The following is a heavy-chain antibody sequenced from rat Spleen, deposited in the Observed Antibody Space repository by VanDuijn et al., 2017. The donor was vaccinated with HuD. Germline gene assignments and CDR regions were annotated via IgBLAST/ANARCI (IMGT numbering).Heavy chain of an antibody. D-gene: IGHD1-2*01. CDR2: ISYDGSSI. Sequence: EVQLVESDGGLVQPGRSLKFSCADSGFIFSDYYMAWVRQASTKGLEWVANISYDGSSIYCRDSVKGRFTRSRNNAKSTLYLQMDSMRSEDTATYYWVRGKAYYDRRAIWEYFDYWGQGVMVTVSS. V-gene: IGHV5-29*01. J-gene: IGHJ2*01. CDR3: VRGKAYYDRRAIWEYFDY. CDR1: GFIFSDYY.